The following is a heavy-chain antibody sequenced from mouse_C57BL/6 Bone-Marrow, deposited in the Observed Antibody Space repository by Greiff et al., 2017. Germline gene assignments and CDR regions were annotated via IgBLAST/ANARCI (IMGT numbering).Heavy chain of an antibody. CDR2: IYPTSGRT. CDR1: GYTFTSYW. J-gene: IGHJ2*01. V-gene: IGHV1-55*01. Sequence: QVQLQQPGAELVKPGASVKMSCKASGYTFTSYWITWVKQRPGQGLEWIGDIYPTSGRTNYNEKFKSKAILTVDTSSNTAYMQLSSLTSEDSAVFYCARSGPLGRSFDYWGQGTTLTVYS. CDR3: ARSGPLGRSFDY. D-gene: IGHD4-1*01.